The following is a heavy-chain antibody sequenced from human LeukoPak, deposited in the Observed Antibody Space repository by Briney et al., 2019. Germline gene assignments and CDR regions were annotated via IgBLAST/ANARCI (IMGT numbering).Heavy chain of an antibody. CDR3: AENARIMITFGGVIVRPPHFDY. CDR2: ISGSGGST. D-gene: IGHD3-16*02. Sequence: PGGSLRLSCAASGFTFSSYAMSWVRQAPGKGLEWVSAISGSGGSTYYADSVKGRFTISRDNSKNTLYLQMNSLRAEDTAVYYCAENARIMITFGGVIVRPPHFDYWGQGTLVTVSS. CDR1: GFTFSSYA. J-gene: IGHJ4*02. V-gene: IGHV3-23*01.